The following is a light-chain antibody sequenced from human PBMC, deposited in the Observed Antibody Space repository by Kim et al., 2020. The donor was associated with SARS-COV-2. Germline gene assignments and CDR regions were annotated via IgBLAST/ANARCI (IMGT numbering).Light chain of an antibody. CDR1: QSIDTY. CDR3: QQRNSWPPAVT. J-gene: IGKJ4*01. Sequence: PGESAPLPCRASQSIDTYLAWYQQRPGQAPRLLVYDASNRATGVPDRFSGSGSGTDFTLTISSLEPEDFSTYYCQQRNSWPPAVTFGGGTKVEIK. CDR2: DAS. V-gene: IGKV3-11*01.